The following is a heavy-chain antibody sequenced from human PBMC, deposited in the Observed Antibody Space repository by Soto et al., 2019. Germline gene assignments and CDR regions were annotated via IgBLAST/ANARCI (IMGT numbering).Heavy chain of an antibody. J-gene: IGHJ6*02. CDR3: ARDGRYCSSTSCSPLYGMDV. Sequence: ASVKVSCKASGYTFTSYYMHWVRQAPGQGLEWMGIINPSGGSTSYAQKFQGRVTMTRDTSTSTVYMELSSLRSEDTAVYYCARDGRYCSSTSCSPLYGMDVWGQGTTVTGSS. CDR1: GYTFTSYY. V-gene: IGHV1-46*01. CDR2: INPSGGST. D-gene: IGHD2-2*01.